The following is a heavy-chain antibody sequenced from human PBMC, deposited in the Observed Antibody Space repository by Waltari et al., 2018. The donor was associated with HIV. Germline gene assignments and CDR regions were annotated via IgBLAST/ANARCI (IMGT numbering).Heavy chain of an antibody. CDR2: INSDGSSR. Sequence: AASGFSVRNHWMDWVRQGPGKGLVWVARINSDGSSRNYADAVKGRFVISRDNARNTVYLQLNNLKVEDTAVYFCARASHYIEFSTFDGDYYFDFWGRGTRVAVSS. J-gene: IGHJ4*02. CDR1: GFSVRNHW. V-gene: IGHV3-74*01. CDR3: ARASHYIEFSTFDGDYYFDF. D-gene: IGHD3-3*02.